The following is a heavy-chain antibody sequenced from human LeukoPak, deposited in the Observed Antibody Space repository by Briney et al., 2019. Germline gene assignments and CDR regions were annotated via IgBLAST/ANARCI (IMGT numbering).Heavy chain of an antibody. D-gene: IGHD3-22*01. CDR1: GYTFTSYG. CDR3: ARDYYDSSGYSLSFDY. J-gene: IGHJ4*02. Sequence: GASVKVSCKASGYTFTSYGISWVRQAPGQGLEWMGWISAYNGNTNYAQKLQGRVTMTTDTSTSTAYMELRSLRSDDTAVYYCARDYYDSSGYSLSFDYWGQGTLVTVSS. CDR2: ISAYNGNT. V-gene: IGHV1-18*01.